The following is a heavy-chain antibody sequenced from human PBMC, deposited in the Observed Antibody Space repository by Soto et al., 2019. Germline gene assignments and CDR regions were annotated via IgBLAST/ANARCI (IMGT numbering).Heavy chain of an antibody. D-gene: IGHD3-22*01. Sequence: PSETLSLTCTVSGGSISSSLYYWGWIPQPPGKWLDWIGTIYSTVSTHYKPSLKSRVTICVDTSKNQFSLKLNSVTAEETAVYFCARLPHYDTPPVTFDIWGQGAMVTV. CDR2: IYSTVST. CDR1: GGSISSSLYY. J-gene: IGHJ3*02. V-gene: IGHV4-39*01. CDR3: ARLPHYDTPPVTFDI.